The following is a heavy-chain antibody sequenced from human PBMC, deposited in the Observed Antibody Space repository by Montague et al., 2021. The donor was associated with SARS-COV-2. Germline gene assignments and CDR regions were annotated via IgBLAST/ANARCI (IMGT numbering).Heavy chain of an antibody. CDR2: IYYSGKT. V-gene: IGHV4-59*08. CDR1: GGSISSYL. CDR3: ARATPGIADPIEY. J-gene: IGHJ4*02. Sequence: SETLSLTCTVSGGSISSYLWTWIRQPPGKGLEWIGYIYYSGKTNYNPSLSSRVTMSVDTSKNQFSLKLNSETAADAAVYFCARATPGIADPIEYWGQGTLLTVSS. D-gene: IGHD6-13*01.